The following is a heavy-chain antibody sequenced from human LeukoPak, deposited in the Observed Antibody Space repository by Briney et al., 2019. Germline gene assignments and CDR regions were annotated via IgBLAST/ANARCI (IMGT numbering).Heavy chain of an antibody. J-gene: IGHJ4*02. CDR2: INHSGST. CDR1: GGSFSGYY. Sequence: PSETLSLTCAVYGGSFSGYYWSWIRQPPGKGLEWIGEINHSGSTNYNPSLKSRVTISVDTSKNQSSLKLSSVTAADTAVYYCARGGQPQYCGGDCYYFDYWGQGTLVTVSS. CDR3: ARGGQPQYCGGDCYYFDY. V-gene: IGHV4-34*01. D-gene: IGHD2-21*02.